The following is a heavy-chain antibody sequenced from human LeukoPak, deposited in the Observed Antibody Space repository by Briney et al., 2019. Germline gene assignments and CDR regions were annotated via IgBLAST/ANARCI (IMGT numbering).Heavy chain of an antibody. V-gene: IGHV3-23*01. Sequence: EGSLRLSCTTSGFGSKNYAMSWVRLAPGKGLEWVSIISATGVNTYYADSVKGRFTISRDNSKNTLYLQMNSLRAEDTAVYYCARQPAGYSYGAGAFDIWGQGTMVTVSS. J-gene: IGHJ3*02. CDR3: ARQPAGYSYGAGAFDI. CDR2: ISATGVNT. CDR1: GFGSKNYA. D-gene: IGHD5-18*01.